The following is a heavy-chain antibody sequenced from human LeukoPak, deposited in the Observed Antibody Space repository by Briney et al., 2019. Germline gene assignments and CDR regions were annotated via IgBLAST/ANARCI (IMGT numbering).Heavy chain of an antibody. CDR1: GFTFSSYA. CDR3: ARDRVFDWLLDYYYYMDV. CDR2: ISYDGSNK. Sequence: GGSLRLSCAASGFTFSSYAMHWVRQAPGKGLEWVAVISYDGSNKYYADSVKGRFTTSRDNSKNTLYLQMNSLRAEDTAVYYCARDRVFDWLLDYYYYMDVWGKGTTVTVSS. D-gene: IGHD3-9*01. V-gene: IGHV3-30*04. J-gene: IGHJ6*03.